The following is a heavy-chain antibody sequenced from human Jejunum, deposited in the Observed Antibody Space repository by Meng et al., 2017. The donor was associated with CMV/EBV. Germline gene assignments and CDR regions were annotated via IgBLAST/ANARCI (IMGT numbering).Heavy chain of an antibody. D-gene: IGHD1-26*01. CDR2: IKEDGSER. CDR1: GFTFDHYW. CDR3: ARWGGEGSTSGFDF. V-gene: IGHV3-7*03. J-gene: IGHJ4*02. Sequence: GFTFDHYWMPWVRQAPGKGLEWVANIKEDGSERNYVDSVKGRFTVSRDNAKKSLSLEMNSLRVEDTAIYFCARWGGEGSTSGFDFWGQGALVTVSS.